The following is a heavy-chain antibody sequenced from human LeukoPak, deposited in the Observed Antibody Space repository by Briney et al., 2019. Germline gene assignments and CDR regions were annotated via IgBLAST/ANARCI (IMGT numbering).Heavy chain of an antibody. CDR2: INYSGST. Sequence: PSETLSLTCAVYGGSFSGYYWSWIRQPPGKGLEWIGEINYSGSTNYNPSLKSRVTISVDTSKNQFSLKLSSVTAADTAVCYCARVSFFRWAATRPSYYYYYMDVWGKGTTVTISS. CDR3: ARVSFFRWAATRPSYYYYYMDV. J-gene: IGHJ6*03. V-gene: IGHV4-34*01. D-gene: IGHD2-15*01. CDR1: GGSFSGYY.